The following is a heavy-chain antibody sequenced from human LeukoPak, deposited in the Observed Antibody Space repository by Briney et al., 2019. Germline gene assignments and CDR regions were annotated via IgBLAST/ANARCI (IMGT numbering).Heavy chain of an antibody. CDR2: VFYSGNT. CDR3: AGRLRDWGVHYFDY. D-gene: IGHD3-10*01. CDR1: GGSISISSYY. J-gene: IGHJ4*02. Sequence: SDTLSLTYTLSGGSISISSYYWAWIRQPPWKGLEWIGTVFYSGNTYYTPSLKSRVTISVDTSKNQFSLKLSSVSAADTAIYYCAGRLRDWGVHYFDYWGQGTLVTVSS. V-gene: IGHV4-39*01.